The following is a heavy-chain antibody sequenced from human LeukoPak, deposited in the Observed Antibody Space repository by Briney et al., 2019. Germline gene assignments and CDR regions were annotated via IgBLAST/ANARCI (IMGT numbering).Heavy chain of an antibody. CDR2: ISYDGSNK. CDR3: ARDGPRTIAVAGTDY. D-gene: IGHD6-19*01. V-gene: IGHV3-30*04. J-gene: IGHJ4*02. CDR1: GFTFSSYA. Sequence: GGSLRLSCAASGFTFSSYAMHWVRQAPGKGLEWVAVISYDGSNKYYADSVKGRFTISRDNSKNTLYLQMNSLRAEDTAVYYCARDGPRTIAVAGTDYWGQGTLVTVSS.